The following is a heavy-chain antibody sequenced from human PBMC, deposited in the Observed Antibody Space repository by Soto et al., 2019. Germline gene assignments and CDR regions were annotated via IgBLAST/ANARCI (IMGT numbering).Heavy chain of an antibody. D-gene: IGHD6-13*01. CDR3: ARARFTLDSSTWYFDS. J-gene: IGHJ4*02. CDR2: INAGNGNI. Sequence: GASVPVDLNGAGYTFPAYAMHLVRQAPGQGLEWMGWINAGNGNIKYSQKFQDRVTITRDTSASTAYMELSSLKSEDTAVYYCARARFTLDSSTWYFDSWGQGTLVTVSS. V-gene: IGHV1-3*01. CDR1: GYTFPAYA.